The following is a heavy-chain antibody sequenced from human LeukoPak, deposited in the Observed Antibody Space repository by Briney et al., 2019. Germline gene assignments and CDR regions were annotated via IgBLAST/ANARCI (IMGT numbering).Heavy chain of an antibody. J-gene: IGHJ6*02. CDR2: INHSGST. CDR3: ARPLSCGGSMDV. D-gene: IGHD2-15*01. V-gene: IGHV4-34*01. CDR1: GGSFSGYY. Sequence: SETLSLTCAVYGGSFSGYYWSWIRQPPGKGLECIGEINHSGSTNYNPSLKSRVTISVDTSKNQFSLKLSSVTAADTAVYYCARPLSCGGSMDVWGQGTTVTVSS.